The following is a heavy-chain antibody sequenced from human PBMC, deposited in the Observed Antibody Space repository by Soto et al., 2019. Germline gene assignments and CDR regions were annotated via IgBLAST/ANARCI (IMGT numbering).Heavy chain of an antibody. Sequence: EVQLLESGGGLVQPGGSLRLFCAASGFTFSGFAMTWVRQPPGKGLEWVSSVDYTGSYTFYAASVKGRFTISRDNSKNMVYLELNSLRAEYTAVYYCAKRLGGFSEFDYWGQGTLVIVSS. CDR1: GFTFSGFA. V-gene: IGHV3-23*01. CDR3: AKRLGGFSEFDY. D-gene: IGHD5-12*01. CDR2: VDYTGSYT. J-gene: IGHJ4*02.